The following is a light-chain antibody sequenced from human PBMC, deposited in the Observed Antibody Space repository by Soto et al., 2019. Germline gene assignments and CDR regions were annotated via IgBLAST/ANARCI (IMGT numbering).Light chain of an antibody. CDR1: QSISSW. V-gene: IGKV1-5*03. J-gene: IGKJ1*01. CDR2: KAS. CDR3: QQYNDNWT. Sequence: DIQMTQSPSTLSASVGDRATITCRASQSISSWLAWYQQKPGKAPKLLIYKASTLQSGVPSRFSGSGSGTEFTLAISSLQPDDFATYYCQQYNDNWTFGQGTKVDIK.